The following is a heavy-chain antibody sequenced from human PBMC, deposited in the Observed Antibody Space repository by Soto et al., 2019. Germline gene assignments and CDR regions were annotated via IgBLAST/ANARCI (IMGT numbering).Heavy chain of an antibody. Sequence: QVQLQESGPGLVKPSETLSLTCTVSGGSISNYYWTWIRQPPGKGLEWIGYMYYSGSTNYNPSLKRRVTISVDTSKTQFSLKLSSVTAADTAVYYCARRIKHYYGMDVWGQGTTVTVSS. CDR1: GGSISNYY. D-gene: IGHD5-18*01. CDR2: MYYSGST. V-gene: IGHV4-59*08. J-gene: IGHJ6*02. CDR3: ARRIKHYYGMDV.